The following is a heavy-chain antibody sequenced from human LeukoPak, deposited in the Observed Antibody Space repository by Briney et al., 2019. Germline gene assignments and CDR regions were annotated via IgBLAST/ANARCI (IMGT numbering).Heavy chain of an antibody. CDR1: GFTVSSSY. V-gene: IGHV3-66*01. J-gene: IGHJ4*02. CDR3: AKVRVYDSSGDDYYFDY. Sequence: PGGSLRLSCAASGFTVSSSYMSWVRQAPGKGLEWVSVIYSGGSTYYADSVKGRFTISRDNSKNTLYLQMNSLRAEDTAVYYCAKVRVYDSSGDDYYFDYWGQGTLVTVSS. CDR2: IYSGGST. D-gene: IGHD3-22*01.